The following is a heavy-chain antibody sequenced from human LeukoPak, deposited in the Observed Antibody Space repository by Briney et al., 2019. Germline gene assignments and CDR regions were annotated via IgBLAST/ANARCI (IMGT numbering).Heavy chain of an antibody. Sequence: SETLSLTCTVSGGSISSYYWSWIRQPAGKGLEWIGRIYSSGSTNYNPSLKSRVTISVDTSKNQFSLKLSSVTAADTAVYYCARGGAYCGGDCYWYWGQGTLVTVSS. CDR2: IYSSGST. CDR3: ARGGAYCGGDCYWY. V-gene: IGHV4-4*07. J-gene: IGHJ4*02. CDR1: GGSISSYY. D-gene: IGHD2-21*02.